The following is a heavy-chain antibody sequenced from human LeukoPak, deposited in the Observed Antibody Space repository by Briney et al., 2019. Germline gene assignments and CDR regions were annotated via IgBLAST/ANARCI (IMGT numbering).Heavy chain of an antibody. V-gene: IGHV3-64*02. CDR2: INTDGRIT. CDR3: TRDGGSFCDFDY. Sequence: GGSLRLSCVASGFSFRNYAIPWVRQAPGKGLEYVSVINTDGRITYYADSVKGRFTISRDNSKNTVYLQMGSLRGEDMAVYYCTRDGGSFCDFDYWGQGALVTVSS. J-gene: IGHJ4*02. CDR1: GFSFRNYA. D-gene: IGHD1-26*01.